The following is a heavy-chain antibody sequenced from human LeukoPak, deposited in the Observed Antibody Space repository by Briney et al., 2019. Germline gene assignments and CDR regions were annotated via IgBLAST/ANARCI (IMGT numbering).Heavy chain of an antibody. J-gene: IGHJ3*02. Sequence: GGSLRLSCAASGFTFTTYSMNWVRQAPGKGLEWVSCISITSRTTYYADSVKGRCTISRDSAKNSLYLQMNSLRDEDTAVYYCATEKAFAFDIWGQGTVVTVSS. CDR1: GFTFTTYS. CDR3: ATEKAFAFDI. V-gene: IGHV3-48*02. CDR2: ISITSRTT.